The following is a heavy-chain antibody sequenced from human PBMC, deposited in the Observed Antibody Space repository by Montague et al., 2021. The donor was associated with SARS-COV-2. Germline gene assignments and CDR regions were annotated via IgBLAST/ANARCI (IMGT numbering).Heavy chain of an antibody. V-gene: IGHV4-39*07. CDR2: IYYSGST. J-gene: IGHJ3*02. Sequence: SETLSLTCTVSGGSITSSSYYWGWIRQPPGKGLEWIGSIYYSGSTYYNPSLKSRVTISVGTSKNQFSLKLSSVTAADTAVYYCARTGLGAYDILTGYTVNAFDMWGQGTMVTVSS. CDR1: GGSITSSSYY. CDR3: ARTGLGAYDILTGYTVNAFDM. D-gene: IGHD3-9*01.